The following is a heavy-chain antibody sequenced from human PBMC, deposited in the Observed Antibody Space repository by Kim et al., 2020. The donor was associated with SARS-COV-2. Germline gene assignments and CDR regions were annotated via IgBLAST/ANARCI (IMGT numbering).Heavy chain of an antibody. CDR1: GFTFSSYA. Sequence: GGSLRLSCAASGFTFSSYAMHWVRQAPGKGLEWVAVISYDGSNKYYADSVKGRFTISRDNSKNTLYLQMNSLRAEDTAVYYCARVPIYIVGATKLDYWGQGTLVTVSS. D-gene: IGHD1-26*01. CDR3: ARVPIYIVGATKLDY. J-gene: IGHJ4*02. V-gene: IGHV3-30*04. CDR2: ISYDGSNK.